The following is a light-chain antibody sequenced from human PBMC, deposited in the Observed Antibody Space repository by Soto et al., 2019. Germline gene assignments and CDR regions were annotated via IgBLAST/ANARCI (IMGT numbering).Light chain of an antibody. J-gene: IGKJ2*01. CDR3: QQFGSSIPHT. CDR2: GAS. Sequence: EIVMTQSPGTLSLSPGERATISCRASQVIGSRYLAWYHQKSGQAPRLLIYGASSRATGIPDRFSGSGSGTDFTLIIRRLEPEDFGVYYCQQFGSSIPHTFGQGTKLEIK. CDR1: QVIGSRY. V-gene: IGKV3-20*01.